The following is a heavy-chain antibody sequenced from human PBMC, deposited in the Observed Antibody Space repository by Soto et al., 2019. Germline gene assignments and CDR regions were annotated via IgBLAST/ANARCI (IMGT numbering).Heavy chain of an antibody. CDR3: ARDLGYGLFDY. CDR1: GFTFSSYS. V-gene: IGHV3-48*02. Sequence: EVQLVESGGGLVQPGGSLRLSCAASGFTFSSYSMNWVRQAPGKGLEGVSYISMSSSIYYADSVKGRFTISRDNAKNSLYLQMNSLRDEDTAVYYCARDLGYGLFDYWGQGTLVTVSS. D-gene: IGHD5-18*01. J-gene: IGHJ4*02. CDR2: ISMSSSI.